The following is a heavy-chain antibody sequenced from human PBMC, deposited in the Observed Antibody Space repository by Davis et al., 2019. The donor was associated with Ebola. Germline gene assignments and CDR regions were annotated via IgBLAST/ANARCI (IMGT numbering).Heavy chain of an antibody. V-gene: IGHV1-69*13. CDR2: IIPIFGTA. J-gene: IGHJ6*04. D-gene: IGHD6-13*01. Sequence: SVKVSCKASGGTFSSYAISWVRQAPGQGLEWMGGIIPIFGTANYAQKFQGRVTITADESTSTAYMELSSLRSEDTAVYYCARDPGIAAAGPLMDVWGKGTTVTVSS. CDR3: ARDPGIAAAGPLMDV. CDR1: GGTFSSYA.